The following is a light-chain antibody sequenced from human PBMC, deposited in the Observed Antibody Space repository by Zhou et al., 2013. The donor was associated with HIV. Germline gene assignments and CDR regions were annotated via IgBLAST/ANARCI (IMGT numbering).Light chain of an antibody. CDR1: QGISSA. V-gene: IGKV1D-13*01. CDR3: QRSYNSPQT. J-gene: IGKJ1*01. Sequence: AIQLTQSPSSLSASVGDRVTITCRASQGISSALAWYQQRPGKAPKLLISDASNLESGVPSRFSGSGSGTDFTLTISSLQPEDFATYYCQRSYNSPQTFGPGTKVDI. CDR2: DAS.